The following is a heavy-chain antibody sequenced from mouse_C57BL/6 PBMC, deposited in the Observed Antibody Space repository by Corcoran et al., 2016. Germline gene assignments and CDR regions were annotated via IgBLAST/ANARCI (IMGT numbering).Heavy chain of an antibody. CDR1: GYTFTDYY. J-gene: IGHJ2*01. CDR2: INPNNGGT. V-gene: IGHV1-26*01. D-gene: IGHD1-1*01. CDR3: ARSRYYYGSSSDYFDY. Sequence: EVQLQQSGPELVKPGASVKISCKASGYTFTDYYMNWVKQSHGKSLEWIGDINPNNGGTSYNQKFKGKATLTVDKSSSTAYMELRSLTSEDSAVYYCARSRYYYGSSSDYFDYWGQGTTLTVSS.